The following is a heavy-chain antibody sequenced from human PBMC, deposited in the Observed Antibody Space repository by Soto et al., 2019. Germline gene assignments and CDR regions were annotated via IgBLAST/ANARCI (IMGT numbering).Heavy chain of an antibody. CDR1: GFTFSSYS. CDR3: ARALLTFGGVIVGY. V-gene: IGHV3-48*01. CDR2: ISSSSSTI. Sequence: GGSLRLSCAASGFTFSSYSMNWVRQAPGKGLEWVSYISSSSSTIYYADSVKGRFTISRDNAKNSLYLQMNSLRAEDTAVYYCARALLTFGGVIVGYWGQGTLVTVSS. J-gene: IGHJ4*02. D-gene: IGHD3-16*02.